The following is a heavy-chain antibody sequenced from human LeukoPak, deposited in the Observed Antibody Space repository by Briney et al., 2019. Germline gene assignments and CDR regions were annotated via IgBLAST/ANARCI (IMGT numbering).Heavy chain of an antibody. Sequence: PGGSLRLSCAASGFTFSSYWMSWVRQAPGKGLEWVANIKQDGSEKYYVDSVKRRFTISRDNAKNSLYLQMNSLRAEDTAVYYCARVRMVRGLIYYYMDVWGKGTTVTVSS. V-gene: IGHV3-7*01. CDR3: ARVRMVRGLIYYYMDV. CDR2: IKQDGSEK. CDR1: GFTFSSYW. D-gene: IGHD3-10*01. J-gene: IGHJ6*03.